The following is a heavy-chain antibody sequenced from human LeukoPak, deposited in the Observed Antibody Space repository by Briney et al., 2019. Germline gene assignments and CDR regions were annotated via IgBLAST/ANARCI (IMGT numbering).Heavy chain of an antibody. Sequence: GRSLRLSCAAAGFTFSSYAMHWVGQGPGKGLEGGAVISYDGSNKYYADSVKGRFTISRDNSKNTLYLQMNSLRAEDTAVYYCARVGSGGGGDYWGQGTLVTVSS. CDR3: ARVGSGGGGDY. D-gene: IGHD2-15*01. J-gene: IGHJ4*02. CDR2: ISYDGSNK. CDR1: GFTFSSYA. V-gene: IGHV3-30-3*01.